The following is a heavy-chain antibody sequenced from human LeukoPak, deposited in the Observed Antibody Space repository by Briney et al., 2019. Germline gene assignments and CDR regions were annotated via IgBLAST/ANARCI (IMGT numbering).Heavy chain of an antibody. D-gene: IGHD3-9*01. CDR2: INHSGST. CDR3: ARHDILTGYYFDY. CDR1: GGSFSAYY. J-gene: IGHJ4*02. V-gene: IGHV4-34*01. Sequence: SETLSLTCAVYGGSFSAYYWSWIRQPPGKGLEWIGEINHSGSTNYNPSLKSLVTISVDTSKNQFSLKLSSVTAADTAVYYCARHDILTGYYFDYWGQGTLVTVSS.